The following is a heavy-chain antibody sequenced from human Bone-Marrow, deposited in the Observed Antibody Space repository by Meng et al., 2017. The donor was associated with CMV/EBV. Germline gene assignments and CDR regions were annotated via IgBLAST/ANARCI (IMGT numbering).Heavy chain of an antibody. CDR1: GGSFSGYY. Sequence: SETLSLTCAVYGGSFSGYYWSWIRQPPGKGLEWIGEINHSGSTNYNPSLKSRVTISVDTSKNQFSLKLSSVTAADTAVYYCARRRSSGGWFDPWGQGTRVTGSS. CDR2: INHSGST. CDR3: ARRRSSGGWFDP. J-gene: IGHJ5*02. D-gene: IGHD3-10*01. V-gene: IGHV4-34*01.